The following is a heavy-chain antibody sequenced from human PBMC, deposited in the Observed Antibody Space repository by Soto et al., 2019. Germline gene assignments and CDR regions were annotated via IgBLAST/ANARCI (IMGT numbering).Heavy chain of an antibody. J-gene: IGHJ4*02. Sequence: QVQLQESGPGLVKPSETLSLTCTVSGGSFTSGCYSWSWIRQPPGMELEWIGYVYHTGRTSYNPSLRSRVSISMATSKTQFSLNLDSVTAAATAVYFCARAVAYFDSWGQGTLVTVSS. V-gene: IGHV4-61*01. D-gene: IGHD6-19*01. CDR1: GGSFTSGCYS. CDR3: ARAVAYFDS. CDR2: VYHTGRT.